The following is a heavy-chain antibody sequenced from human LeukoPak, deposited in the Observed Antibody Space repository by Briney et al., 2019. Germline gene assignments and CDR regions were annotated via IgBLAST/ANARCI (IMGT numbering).Heavy chain of an antibody. Sequence: SETLSLTCTVSGGFISSGGYYWSWIRQPPGKGLEWIGYIYHSGSTYYNPSLKSRVTISVDRSKNQFSLKLSSVTAADTAVYYCARAIGNFDYWGQGTLVTVSS. CDR1: GGFISSGGYY. CDR2: IYHSGST. D-gene: IGHD2/OR15-2a*01. CDR3: ARAIGNFDY. J-gene: IGHJ4*02. V-gene: IGHV4-30-2*01.